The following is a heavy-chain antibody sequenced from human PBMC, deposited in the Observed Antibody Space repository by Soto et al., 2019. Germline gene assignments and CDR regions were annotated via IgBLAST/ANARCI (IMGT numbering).Heavy chain of an antibody. CDR3: ARGLGGDFWSEHYYYMDV. Sequence: QVQLVQSGAEVKKPGASVKVSCKASGYTFTSYDINWVRQATGQGLEWMGWMNPNSGNTGYAQKFQGRVTMTRNTSIRTAYMELSSLRSEDTAVYYCARGLGGDFWSEHYYYMDVWGKGTTVTVSS. CDR1: GYTFTSYD. V-gene: IGHV1-8*01. D-gene: IGHD3-3*01. CDR2: MNPNSGNT. J-gene: IGHJ6*03.